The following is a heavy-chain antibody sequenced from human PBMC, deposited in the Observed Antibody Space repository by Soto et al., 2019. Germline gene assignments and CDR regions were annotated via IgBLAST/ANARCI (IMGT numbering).Heavy chain of an antibody. CDR2: ISHSETT. D-gene: IGHD2-8*01. V-gene: IGHV4-30-4*01. Sequence: PSETLSLTCSVSGSYITSGDYHWTWIRQAPGKGLEWIGYISHSETTYYSPALKYRIIISSDFSMNQFSLRLNSVTAADTAVYFCAGFGVGDRDDKWGQGTLVTVSS. CDR1: GSYITSGDYH. CDR3: AGFGVGDRDDK. J-gene: IGHJ4*02.